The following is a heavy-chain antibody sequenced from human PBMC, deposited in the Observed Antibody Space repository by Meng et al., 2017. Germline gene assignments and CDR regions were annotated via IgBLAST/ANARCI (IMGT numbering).Heavy chain of an antibody. CDR2: ISGSGGST. J-gene: IGHJ6*02. CDR1: GFTFSSYA. V-gene: IGHV3-23*01. Sequence: GESLKISCAASGFTFSSYAMSWVRQAPGKGLEWVSAISGSGGSTYYADSVKGRFTISRDNSKNTLYLQMNSLRAEDTAVCYCAKDLGGSYYYYGMDVWGQGTTVT. D-gene: IGHD1-26*01. CDR3: AKDLGGSYYYYGMDV.